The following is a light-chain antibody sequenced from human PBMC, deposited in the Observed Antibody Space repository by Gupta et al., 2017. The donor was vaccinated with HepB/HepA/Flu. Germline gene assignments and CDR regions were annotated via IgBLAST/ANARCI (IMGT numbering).Light chain of an antibody. CDR1: QSVSSN. V-gene: IGKV3D-15*01. Sequence: EIVMTQSPANMSVSPGERATRSGRDSQSVSSNLAWYQQKPGQAPRLLIYGASTRATGITARFSGSGDGTEFTLTSSSRQSEDCAVYYGQQYNNWRTFGQGTXVEIK. CDR3: QQYNNWRT. J-gene: IGKJ1*01. CDR2: GAS.